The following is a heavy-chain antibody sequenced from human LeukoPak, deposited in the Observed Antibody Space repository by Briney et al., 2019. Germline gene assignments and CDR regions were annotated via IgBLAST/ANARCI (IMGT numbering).Heavy chain of an antibody. CDR2: IYYSGST. CDR1: GYSISSSYY. V-gene: IGHV4-38-2*02. Sequence: PSETLSLTCTVSGYSISSSYYWGWIRQPPGKGLEWIGSIYYSGSTYYNPSLKSRVTISVDTSKNQFSLKLSSVTAADTAVYYCAGDGGEYDYVWGSYRPVSHWFDPWGQGTLVTVSS. J-gene: IGHJ5*02. CDR3: AGDGGEYDYVWGSYRPVSHWFDP. D-gene: IGHD3-16*01.